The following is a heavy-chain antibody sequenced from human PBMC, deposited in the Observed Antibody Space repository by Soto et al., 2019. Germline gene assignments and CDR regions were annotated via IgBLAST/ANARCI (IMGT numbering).Heavy chain of an antibody. CDR1: GGSFSGYY. D-gene: IGHD2-21*02. CDR3: ASSRVVTATPFDI. Sequence: SETLSLTCAVYGGSFSGYYWSWIRQPPGKGLEWIGEINHSGSTNYNPSLKSRVTISVDTSKNQFSLKLSSVTAADTAVYYCASSRVVTATPFDIWGQGTMVTVS. CDR2: INHSGST. J-gene: IGHJ3*02. V-gene: IGHV4-34*01.